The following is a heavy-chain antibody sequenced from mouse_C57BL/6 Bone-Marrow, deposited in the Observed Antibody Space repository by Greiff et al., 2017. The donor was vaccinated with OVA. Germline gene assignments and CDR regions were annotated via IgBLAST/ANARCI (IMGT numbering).Heavy chain of an antibody. V-gene: IGHV1-81*01. CDR3: ARELYYYGSGDY. CDR1: GYTFTSYG. CDR2: IYPRSGNT. J-gene: IGHJ2*01. Sequence: VQLQQSGAELARPGASVKLSCKASGYTFTSYGISWVKQRTGQGLEWIGEIYPRSGNTYHNEKFKGKATLTADKSSSTAYMELRSLTSEDSAVYFCARELYYYGSGDYWGQGTTLTVSS. D-gene: IGHD1-1*01.